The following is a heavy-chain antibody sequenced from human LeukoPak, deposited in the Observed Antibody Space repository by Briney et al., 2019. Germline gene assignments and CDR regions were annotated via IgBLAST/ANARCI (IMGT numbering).Heavy chain of an antibody. V-gene: IGHV1-2*02. Sequence: ASVKVSCKASGYTFTGYYMHWVRQAPGQGLEWMEWINPNSGGTNYAQKFQGRVTMTRDTSISTAYMELSRLRSDDTAVYYCARDGVGIVVVPAEDWFDPWGQGTLVTVSS. J-gene: IGHJ5*02. D-gene: IGHD2-2*01. CDR2: INPNSGGT. CDR1: GYTFTGYY. CDR3: ARDGVGIVVVPAEDWFDP.